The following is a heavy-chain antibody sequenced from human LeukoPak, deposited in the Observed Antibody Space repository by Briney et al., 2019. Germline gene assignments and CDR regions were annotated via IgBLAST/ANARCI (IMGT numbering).Heavy chain of an antibody. CDR2: ISYSGST. CDR3: ARESAGYSSGTNWFDP. J-gene: IGHJ5*02. Sequence: TSETLSLTCTVSGGSIISSYYWGWIRQPPGKGLELIGTISYSGSTYDNPSLKSRVTISVDTSKNQFSLKLSSVTAADTAVYYCARESAGYSSGTNWFDPWGQGTLVTVSS. D-gene: IGHD6-19*01. V-gene: IGHV4-39*07. CDR1: GGSIISSYY.